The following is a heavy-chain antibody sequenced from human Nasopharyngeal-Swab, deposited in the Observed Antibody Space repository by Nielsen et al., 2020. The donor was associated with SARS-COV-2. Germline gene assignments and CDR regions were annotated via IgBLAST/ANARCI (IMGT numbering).Heavy chain of an antibody. Sequence: VRQAPGKGLEWVGRIKSKTDGGTTDYAAPVKGRFTISRDDSKNTLYLQMNSLRAEDTAVYYCAREYRYGSGSYPLDYWGQGTLVTVSS. CDR2: IKSKTDGGTT. D-gene: IGHD3-10*01. V-gene: IGHV3-15*01. J-gene: IGHJ4*02. CDR3: AREYRYGSGSYPLDY.